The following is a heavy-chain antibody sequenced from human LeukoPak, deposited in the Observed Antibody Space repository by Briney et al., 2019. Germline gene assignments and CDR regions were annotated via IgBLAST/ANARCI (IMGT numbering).Heavy chain of an antibody. J-gene: IGHJ4*02. Sequence: GRSLRLSCAASGFTFSSCAMHWVRQAPGKGLEWVAVISYDGSNKYYADSVKGRFTISRDNSKNTLYLQMNSLRAEDTAVYYCAREDNWGQGTLVTVSS. CDR2: ISYDGSNK. V-gene: IGHV3-30-3*01. CDR1: GFTFSSCA. CDR3: AREDN.